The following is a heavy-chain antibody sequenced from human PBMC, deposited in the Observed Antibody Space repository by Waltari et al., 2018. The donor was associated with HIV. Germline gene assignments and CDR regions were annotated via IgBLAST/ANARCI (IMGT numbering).Heavy chain of an antibody. CDR2: IYRSGTT. CDR1: ASSISRNYY. J-gene: IGHJ3*02. CDR3: ARDQDYYDSSGYTSYAFDI. Sequence: QVLLQESGPRLVKSSETLSLPCTVSASSISRNYYWCWIRQAPGKGLEWIGSIYRSGTTYYNPSFKTRVTISVNMSKNQYSLKLSSLTAADTAMYYCARDQDYYDSSGYTSYAFDIWGRGTMIIVSS. D-gene: IGHD3-22*01. V-gene: IGHV4-38-2*02.